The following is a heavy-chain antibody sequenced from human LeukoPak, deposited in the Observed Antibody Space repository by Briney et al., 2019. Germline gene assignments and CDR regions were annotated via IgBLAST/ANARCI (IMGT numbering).Heavy chain of an antibody. Sequence: SGGSLRLSCAASGFTFSSYAMSWVRQAPGKGLEWVSAISGSGGSTYYADSVKGRFTISRDNSKNTLYLQMNSLRAEDTAVYYCANNRYPRDAFGIWGQGTMVTVSS. CDR3: ANNRYPRDAFGI. J-gene: IGHJ3*02. D-gene: IGHD1-1*01. CDR1: GFTFSSYA. CDR2: ISGSGGST. V-gene: IGHV3-23*01.